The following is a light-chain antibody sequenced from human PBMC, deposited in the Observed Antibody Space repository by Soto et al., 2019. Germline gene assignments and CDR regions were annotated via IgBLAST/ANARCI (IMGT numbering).Light chain of an antibody. CDR1: QSVSSE. CDR3: QQYHSWLWT. J-gene: IGKJ1*01. CDR2: GAS. V-gene: IGKV3-15*01. Sequence: EIVLTQSPATLSLSPGEGATVSCRASQSVSSELAWYQQKPGQAPRLLIYGASTRATGIPARFSGSGSGTEFTLIISSLQSEDSAVYYCQQYHSWLWTFGQGTKVDIK.